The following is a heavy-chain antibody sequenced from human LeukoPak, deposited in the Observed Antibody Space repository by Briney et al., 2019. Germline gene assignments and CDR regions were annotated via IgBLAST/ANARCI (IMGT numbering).Heavy chain of an antibody. Sequence: SETLSLTCTVSGGSISSSSYYWGWIRQPPGKGLEWIGSIYYSGSTYYNPSLKSRVTISVDTSKNQFSLKLSSVTAADTAVYYCARQDYDILGLFDYWGQGTLVTVSS. CDR3: ARQDYDILGLFDY. V-gene: IGHV4-39*01. D-gene: IGHD3-9*01. CDR2: IYYSGST. J-gene: IGHJ4*02. CDR1: GGSISSSSYY.